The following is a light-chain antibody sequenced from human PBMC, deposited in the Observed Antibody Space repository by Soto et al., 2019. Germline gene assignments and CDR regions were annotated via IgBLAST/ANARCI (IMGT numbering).Light chain of an antibody. CDR2: DAS. J-gene: IGKJ1*01. CDR3: QQYNSYPWT. CDR1: QSISSS. Sequence: DIQMTQSPSTLSASVGDRVTITCLASQSISSSLACYQQKPGKAPKLLIYDASTLESGVPSRFSGSGSGTEFTLTISSLQPDDFATYYCQQYNSYPWTFGQGTKVEIK. V-gene: IGKV1-5*01.